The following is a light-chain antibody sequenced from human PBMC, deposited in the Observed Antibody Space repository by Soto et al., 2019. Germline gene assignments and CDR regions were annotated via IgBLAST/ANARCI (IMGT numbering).Light chain of an antibody. Sequence: EIVMTQSPATLSLSPGARATLSCRASQSVSSYLAWYQQKPGQAPRLLIYDASNWATGIPARFSGSGSGTDFTLTISSLEPEDFAVYYCQQRSNWPTFGQGTKVDI. CDR1: QSVSSY. CDR2: DAS. V-gene: IGKV3-11*01. J-gene: IGKJ1*01. CDR3: QQRSNWPT.